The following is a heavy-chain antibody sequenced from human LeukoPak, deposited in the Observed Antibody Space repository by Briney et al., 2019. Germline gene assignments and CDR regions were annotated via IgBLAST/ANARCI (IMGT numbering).Heavy chain of an antibody. CDR1: GFTFSTYW. CDR2: INQDASEI. V-gene: IGHV3-7*01. Sequence: GSLRLSCAASGFTFSTYWMNWYRQAPGKGLEWVGNINQDASEINYVDSVRGRFTISRDNAKNSLHLQMNSLRAEDTAVYYCATDRDNSDWQKRFDSWGQGTLVTVSS. CDR3: ATDRDNSDWQKRFDS. D-gene: IGHD2-21*02. J-gene: IGHJ4*02.